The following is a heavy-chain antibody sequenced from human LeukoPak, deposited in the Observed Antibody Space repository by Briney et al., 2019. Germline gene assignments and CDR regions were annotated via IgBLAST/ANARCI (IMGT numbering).Heavy chain of an antibody. CDR3: ARDRSYYDILTGPPAAFDI. V-gene: IGHV1-24*01. CDR1: GYTLTELS. J-gene: IGHJ3*02. Sequence: ASVKVSCKVSGYTLTELSMHWVRQAPGKGLEWMGGFDPEDGETIYAQKFQGRVTMTEDTSTDTAYMELSSLRSEDTAVYYCARDRSYYDILTGPPAAFDIWGQGTMVTVSS. CDR2: FDPEDGET. D-gene: IGHD3-9*01.